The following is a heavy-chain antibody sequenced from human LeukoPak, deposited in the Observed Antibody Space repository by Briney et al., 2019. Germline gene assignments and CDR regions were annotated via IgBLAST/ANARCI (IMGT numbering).Heavy chain of an antibody. CDR2: TYSGDTT. CDR3: ARERPGSRVLDY. CDR1: GFIVSSNH. V-gene: IGHV3-66*01. Sequence: PGGSLRLSCAASGFIVSSNHINWVRQTPAKGLEWVSITYSGDTTYYADSVKGGFTISRDNSKNTLYLQMNSLRVEDTAVYYCARERPGSRVLDYWGQGNVVTVSS. J-gene: IGHJ4*02. D-gene: IGHD3-10*01.